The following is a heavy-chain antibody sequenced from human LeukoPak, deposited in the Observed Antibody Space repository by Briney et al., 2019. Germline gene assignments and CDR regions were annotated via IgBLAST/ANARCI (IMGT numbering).Heavy chain of an antibody. D-gene: IGHD2-15*01. Sequence: PGGSLRLSCAASGFTFDDYGMSWVRQAPGKGLEWVSGINWNGGSTGYADSVKGRFTISRDNAKSSLYLQMNSLRAEDTALYHCARDAIYCSGGSCYSDYWGQGTLVTVSS. CDR3: ARDAIYCSGGSCYSDY. CDR2: INWNGGST. CDR1: GFTFDDYG. V-gene: IGHV3-20*01. J-gene: IGHJ4*02.